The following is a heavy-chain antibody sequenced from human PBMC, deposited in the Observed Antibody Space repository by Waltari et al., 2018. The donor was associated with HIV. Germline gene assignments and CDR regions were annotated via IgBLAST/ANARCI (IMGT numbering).Heavy chain of an antibody. V-gene: IGHV1-18*01. CDR1: GYTFPSYG. D-gene: IGHD3-22*01. J-gene: IGHJ4*02. CDR3: ARDLVKWYYYDSSGYSDY. Sequence: QVQLVQSGAEVKKPGASVKVSCKASGYTFPSYGISWVRQAPGQGLEWMGWISAYNGNTNYAQKLQGRVTMTTDTSTSTAYMELRSLRSDDTAVYYCARDLVKWYYYDSSGYSDYWGQGTLVTVSS. CDR2: ISAYNGNT.